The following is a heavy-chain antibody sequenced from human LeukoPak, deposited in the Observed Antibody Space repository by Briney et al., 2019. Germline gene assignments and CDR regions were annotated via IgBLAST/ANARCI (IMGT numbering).Heavy chain of an antibody. D-gene: IGHD6-19*01. J-gene: IGHJ4*02. Sequence: GGSLRLSCAASGFSFDDYGLTWVRQAPGKGLEWVSVIYSGGRTYYAVSVRGRYTISKDNSKDTLYLQMNSLRTEDTPVYYCAARIAMAGTISFDYWGQGTLVTVYS. CDR3: AARIAMAGTISFDY. CDR1: GFSFDDYG. CDR2: IYSGGRT. V-gene: IGHV3-66*01.